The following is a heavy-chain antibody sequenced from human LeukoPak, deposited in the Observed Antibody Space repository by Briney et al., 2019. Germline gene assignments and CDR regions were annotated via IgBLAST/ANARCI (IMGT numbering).Heavy chain of an antibody. D-gene: IGHD3-3*01. Sequence: ASVKVSCKASGYTFTSYDINWVRQATGQGLEWMGWMNPNSGNTGYAQKFQGRVTMTRNTSISTAYMELSSLRSEDTAVYYCARDADYDFWSGSNWFDPWGQGTLVTVSS. J-gene: IGHJ5*02. V-gene: IGHV1-8*01. CDR1: GYTFTSYD. CDR3: ARDADYDFWSGSNWFDP. CDR2: MNPNSGNT.